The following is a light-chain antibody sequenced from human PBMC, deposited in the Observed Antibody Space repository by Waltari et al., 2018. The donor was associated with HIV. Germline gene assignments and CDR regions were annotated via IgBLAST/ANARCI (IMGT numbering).Light chain of an antibody. Sequence: DIVMTQPPLSLPATPGEPASISCRSSQSLLHSNGYNYLDWYLQKPGQSPQLLIFLGSNRASGVPDRFSGSGSGTDFTLKISRVEAEDVGVYYCMQALQTPYSFGQGTKLEIK. CDR2: LGS. CDR1: QSLLHSNGYNY. CDR3: MQALQTPYS. J-gene: IGKJ2*03. V-gene: IGKV2-28*01.